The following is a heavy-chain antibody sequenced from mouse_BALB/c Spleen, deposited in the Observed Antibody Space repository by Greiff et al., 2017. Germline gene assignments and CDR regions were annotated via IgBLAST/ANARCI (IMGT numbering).Heavy chain of an antibody. D-gene: IGHD2-14*01. V-gene: IGHV3-8*02. CDR3: ARGYDDEPYYFDY. J-gene: IGHJ2*01. CDR2: ISYSGST. CDR1: GDSITSGY. Sequence: EVKLMESGPSLVKPTQTLSLTCSVTGDSITSGYWNWIRKFPGNKLEYMGYISYSGSTYYNPSLKSRISITRDTSKNQYYLQLNSVTTEDTATYYCARGYDDEPYYFDYWGQGTTLTVSS.